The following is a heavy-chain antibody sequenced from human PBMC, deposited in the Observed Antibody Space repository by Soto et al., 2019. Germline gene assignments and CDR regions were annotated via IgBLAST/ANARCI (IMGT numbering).Heavy chain of an antibody. CDR1: GFTFSSYA. J-gene: IGHJ4*02. D-gene: IGHD2-2*02. CDR3: ARTVVPAAIPDY. Sequence: PGGSLRLSCAASGFTFSSYALHWVRQAPGKGLEWVAVILFVVSIKSYADSVNGRFTISRVNSKNPLFLQMNSLRFEDTAMYYCARTVVPAAIPDYWGQGTVVTVSS. CDR2: ILFVVSIK. V-gene: IGHV3-30*04.